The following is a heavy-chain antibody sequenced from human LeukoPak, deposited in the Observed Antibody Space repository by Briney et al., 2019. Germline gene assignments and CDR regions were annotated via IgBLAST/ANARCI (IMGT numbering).Heavy chain of an antibody. CDR3: AKSRRGYSTYYYYGMDV. J-gene: IGHJ6*02. V-gene: IGHV3-30*18. CDR1: GFTFSSYG. D-gene: IGHD4-11*01. Sequence: GRSLRLSCAASGFTFSSYGIHWVRQAPGKGLEWVAVISYDGSNKYYADSVKGRFTISRDNSKNTLYLQMNSLRAEDTAVYYCAKSRRGYSTYYYYGMDVWGQGTTVTVSS. CDR2: ISYDGSNK.